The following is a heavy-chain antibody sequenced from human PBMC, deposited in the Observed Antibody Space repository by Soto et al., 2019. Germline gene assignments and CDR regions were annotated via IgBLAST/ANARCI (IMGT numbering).Heavy chain of an antibody. J-gene: IGHJ4*02. CDR2: IYYSGST. CDR1: GGSISSSSYY. Sequence: SETLSLTCTVSGGSISSSSYYWGWIRQPPGKGLEWIGSIYYSGSTYYNPSLKSRVTISVDTSKNQFSLKLSSVTAADTAVYYCARGSPGQYWGQGTLVTVSS. CDR3: ARGSPGQY. V-gene: IGHV4-39*07.